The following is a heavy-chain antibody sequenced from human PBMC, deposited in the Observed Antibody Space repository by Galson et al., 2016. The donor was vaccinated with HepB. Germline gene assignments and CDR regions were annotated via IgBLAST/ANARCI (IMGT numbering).Heavy chain of an antibody. J-gene: IGHJ4*02. D-gene: IGHD3-22*01. CDR1: GDSVSSNSAA. V-gene: IGHV6-1*01. CDR3: ARRTYYYDSNGFYSEPFDS. CDR2: TYYTSKWYN. Sequence: CAISGDSVSSNSAAWNWIRQFPSRGLEWLGRTYYTSKWYNDYAVSVKGRITINADTSKNQFTLQLNSVTPEDTAVYFCARRTYYYDSNGFYSEPFDSWGQGALVTVSS.